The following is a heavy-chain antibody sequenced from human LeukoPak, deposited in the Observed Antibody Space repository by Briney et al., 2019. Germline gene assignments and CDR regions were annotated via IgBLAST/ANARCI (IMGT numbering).Heavy chain of an antibody. CDR1: GYTLTELS. CDR2: FDPEDGET. Sequence: GASVKVSCKVSGYTLTELSMHWVRQAPGKGLEWMGGFDPEDGETIYAQKFQGRVTMTEDTSTDTAYMELSSLRSEDTAVYYCATASEVVRGKLNPKYNWFDPWGQGTLVTVSS. V-gene: IGHV1-24*01. D-gene: IGHD3-10*01. J-gene: IGHJ5*02. CDR3: ATASEVVRGKLNPKYNWFDP.